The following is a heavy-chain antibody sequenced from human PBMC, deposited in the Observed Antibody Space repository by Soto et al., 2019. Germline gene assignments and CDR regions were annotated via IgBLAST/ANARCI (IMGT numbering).Heavy chain of an antibody. D-gene: IGHD3-9*01. Sequence: QVQLVESGGGVVQPGRSLRLSCATSGFTFNTFAMHWVRQAPGKGLEWLEVISYDGSHKYYADSVKGRIIISRDNSKNTLYLQMKALRGEDTAVYYCARDRADGLRSFDWLCLDYWGQGTLVIVSS. V-gene: IGHV3-30-3*01. J-gene: IGHJ4*02. CDR3: ARDRADGLRSFDWLCLDY. CDR2: ISYDGSHK. CDR1: GFTFNTFA.